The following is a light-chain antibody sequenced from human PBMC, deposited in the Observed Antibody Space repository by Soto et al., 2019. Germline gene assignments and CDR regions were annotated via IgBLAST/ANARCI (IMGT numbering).Light chain of an antibody. CDR2: EVT. CDR1: SSDVGGYNY. V-gene: IGLV2-8*01. CDR3: ASYAGSNKV. Sequence: QSALTQPASVSGSPGQSITISCTGTSSDVGGYNYVSWYQQHPGKAPKLVIYEVTKRPSGVPDRFSGSKSGNTASLTVSGLLAEDEADYYCASYAGSNKVFGTGTKLTVL. J-gene: IGLJ1*01.